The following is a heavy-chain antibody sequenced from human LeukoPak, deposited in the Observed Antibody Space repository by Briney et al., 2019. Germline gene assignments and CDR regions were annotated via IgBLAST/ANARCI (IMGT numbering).Heavy chain of an antibody. V-gene: IGHV1-69*05. CDR3: AVVYYYYYYMDV. CDR1: GGTFSSYA. CDR2: IIPIIGTA. Sequence: GASVKVSCKASGGTFSSYALSWVRQAPGQGLEWMGRIIPIIGTANYAQKFQGRVTITTDESTSTAYMELSSLRSEDTAVYYCAVVYYYYYYMDVWGKGTTVTVSS. J-gene: IGHJ6*03.